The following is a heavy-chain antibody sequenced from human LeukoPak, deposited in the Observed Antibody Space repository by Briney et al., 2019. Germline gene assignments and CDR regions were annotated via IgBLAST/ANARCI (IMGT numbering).Heavy chain of an antibody. D-gene: IGHD6-19*01. CDR3: ARVSVAGPQARLDY. V-gene: IGHV4-34*01. CDR2: INHSGST. Sequence: PSETLPLTCAVYGGSFSGYYWSWIRQPPGKGLEWIGEINHSGSTNYNPSLKSRVTISVDTSKNQFSLKLSSVTAADTAVYYCARVSVAGPQARLDYWGQGTLVTVSS. J-gene: IGHJ4*02. CDR1: GGSFSGYY.